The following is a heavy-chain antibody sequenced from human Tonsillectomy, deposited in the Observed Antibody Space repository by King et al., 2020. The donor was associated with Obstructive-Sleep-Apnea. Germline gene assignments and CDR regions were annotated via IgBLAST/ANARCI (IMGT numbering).Heavy chain of an antibody. Sequence: QLQESGPGLVKPSETLSLTCTVFGGSISSYYWSWIRQPPGKGLEWIAYIYYSGTTNYNPPLKRRRTISVDTTKNPFYLELTSVTAADTAVYYCARGPSADFDYWGQGTLVTVSS. V-gene: IGHV4-59*01. J-gene: IGHJ4*02. CDR1: GGSISSYY. CDR3: ARGPSADFDY. D-gene: IGHD2-15*01. CDR2: IYYSGTT.